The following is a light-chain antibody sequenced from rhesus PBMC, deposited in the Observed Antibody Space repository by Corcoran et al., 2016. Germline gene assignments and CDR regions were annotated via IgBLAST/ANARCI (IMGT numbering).Light chain of an antibody. Sequence: QAALTQPRSVSRSPGQSVTISCTRHSRDIGGYNYDSWYQQHPGTAPKLMIYEVSKRPSGVSDRFSGSKSGNTASLTISGLQAEDEADYYCCSYAGSYTYIFGAGTRLTVL. CDR2: EVS. V-gene: IGLV2-32*01. CDR3: CSYAGSYTYI. CDR1: SRDIGGYNY. J-gene: IGLJ1*01.